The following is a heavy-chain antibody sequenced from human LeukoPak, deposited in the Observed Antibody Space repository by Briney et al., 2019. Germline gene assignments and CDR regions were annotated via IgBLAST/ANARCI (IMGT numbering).Heavy chain of an antibody. CDR1: GFTLRNFE. J-gene: IGHJ6*02. D-gene: IGHD1-26*01. CDR2: IGTSGSVI. Sequence: QPGGSLRLSCAASGFTLRNFEMNWVRQAPGKGLEWVLCIGTSGSVIYDADSVKGRFTISRDNAKNSLYLQMNSLRAEDTAVYYCATNSGSYSSALDVWGRGTTVTVSS. CDR3: ATNSGSYSSALDV. V-gene: IGHV3-48*03.